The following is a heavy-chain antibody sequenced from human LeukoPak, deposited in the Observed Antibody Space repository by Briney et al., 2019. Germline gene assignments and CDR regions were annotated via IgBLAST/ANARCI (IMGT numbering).Heavy chain of an antibody. CDR1: GYTFTSYG. V-gene: IGHV1-18*01. Sequence: ASVTVSCKASGYTFTSYGISWARQAPGQGLAWMGWISAYNGNTNYAQKLQGRVTMTTDTSTSTAYMELRSLRSDDTAVYYCARDSYCSSTSCYRIWFDPWGQGTVVTVSS. J-gene: IGHJ5*02. D-gene: IGHD2-2*01. CDR2: ISAYNGNT. CDR3: ARDSYCSSTSCYRIWFDP.